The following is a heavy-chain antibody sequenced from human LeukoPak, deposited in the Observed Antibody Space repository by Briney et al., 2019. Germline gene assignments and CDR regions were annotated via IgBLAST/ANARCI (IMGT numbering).Heavy chain of an antibody. CDR2: INGDGRNI. CDR3: ATVVVPAAPFDY. D-gene: IGHD2-2*01. J-gene: IGHJ4*02. CDR1: GFTFSSYW. V-gene: IGHV3-74*01. Sequence: PGGSLRLSCVASGFTFSSYWMHWVRQDPRKGLVWVSRINGDGRNINYADSVRGRFTISRDNAKNTLYLQMNTLRVEDTAVYYCATVVVPAAPFDYWGQGTLVTVSS.